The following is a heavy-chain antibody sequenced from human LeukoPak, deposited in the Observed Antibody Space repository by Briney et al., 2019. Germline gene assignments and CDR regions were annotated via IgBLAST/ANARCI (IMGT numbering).Heavy chain of an antibody. CDR3: ARVRRYGDIDY. CDR1: GFTFSSYW. Sequence: GGSLRLSCAASGFTFSSYWMSWVRQAPGKGLEWVANIKQDGSEKYYVDSVKGRVTISRDNAKNSLYLQMNSLRAEDTAVYYCARVRRYGDIDYWGQGTLVTVSS. J-gene: IGHJ4*02. D-gene: IGHD4-17*01. CDR2: IKQDGSEK. V-gene: IGHV3-7*01.